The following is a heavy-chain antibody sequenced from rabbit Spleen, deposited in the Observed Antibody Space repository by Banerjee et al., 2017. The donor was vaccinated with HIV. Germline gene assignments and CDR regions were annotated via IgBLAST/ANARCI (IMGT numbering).Heavy chain of an antibody. CDR2: IYAGSSGST. D-gene: IGHD1-1*01. CDR1: GFSFSSSYY. J-gene: IGHJ6*01. CDR3: ARDTSSSFSSYGMDL. V-gene: IGHV1S45*01. Sequence: QEQLVESGGDLVQPEGSLTLTCTASGFSFSSSYYMCWVRQAPGKGLECIACIYAGSSGSTYYASWAKGRFTISKTSSTTVTLQMTSLTAADTATYFCARDTSSSFSSYGMDLWGPGTLVTV.